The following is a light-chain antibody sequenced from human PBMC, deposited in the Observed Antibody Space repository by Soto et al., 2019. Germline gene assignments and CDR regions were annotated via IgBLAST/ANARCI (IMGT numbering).Light chain of an antibody. Sequence: QSVLTQSPSVSAAPGQKVTISCSGSSSNIGNNYVSWYQQLPGTAPKLMMYEVSNRPSGISNRFSGSKSGNTASLTITGLRAEDEGYYYCTSYTSSSTPYVFGTGTKLTVL. V-gene: IGLV2-14*01. CDR1: SSNIGNNY. J-gene: IGLJ1*01. CDR2: EVS. CDR3: TSYTSSSTPYV.